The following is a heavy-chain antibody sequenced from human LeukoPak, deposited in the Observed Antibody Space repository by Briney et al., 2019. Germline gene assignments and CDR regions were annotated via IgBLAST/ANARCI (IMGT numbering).Heavy chain of an antibody. J-gene: IGHJ2*01. CDR1: GFTFSSYG. D-gene: IGHD4-17*01. CDR3: ATESGLYGDYPDWYFDL. Sequence: PGGSLRLSCAASGFTFSSYGMHWVRQAPGKGLEWVAVISYDGSNKYYADSVKGRFTISRDNSKNTLYLQMNSLRAEDTAVYYCATESGLYGDYPDWYFDLWGRGTLVTVSS. V-gene: IGHV3-30*03. CDR2: ISYDGSNK.